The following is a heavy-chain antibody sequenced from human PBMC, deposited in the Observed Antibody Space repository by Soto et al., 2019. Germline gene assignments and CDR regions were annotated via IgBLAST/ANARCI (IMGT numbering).Heavy chain of an antibody. CDR2: IGAYNGNT. J-gene: IGHJ3*02. D-gene: IGHD1-26*01. Sequence: GASVKVSCKASGYTFTSYGITWVRQAPGQGLEWMGWIGAYNGNTNYAQKLQGRVTITRDTSASTAYMELSSLGSEDAAVYYCARGSGSYYEAFDIWGQGTMVTVSS. CDR3: ARGSGSYYEAFDI. V-gene: IGHV1-18*01. CDR1: GYTFTSYG.